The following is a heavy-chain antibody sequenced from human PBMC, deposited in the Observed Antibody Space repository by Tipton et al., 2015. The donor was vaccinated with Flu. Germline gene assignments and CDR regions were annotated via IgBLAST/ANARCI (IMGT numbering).Heavy chain of an antibody. CDR3: ARVDDSSGYQLYYFDY. CDR2: IYHSGST. D-gene: IGHD3-22*01. Sequence: TLSLTCAVSGYSISSGYYWGWIRQPPGKGLEWIGSIYHSGSTYYNPSLKSRVTISVDTSKNQFSLKLSSVTAADTAVYYCARVDDSSGYQLYYFDYWGQGTLVTVSS. CDR1: GYSISSGYY. V-gene: IGHV4-38-2*01. J-gene: IGHJ4*02.